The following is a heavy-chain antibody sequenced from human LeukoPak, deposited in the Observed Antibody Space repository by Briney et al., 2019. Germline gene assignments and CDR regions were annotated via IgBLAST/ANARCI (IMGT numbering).Heavy chain of an antibody. CDR1: GFTFSSYW. J-gene: IGHJ4*02. Sequence: GGSLRLSCAVSGFTFSSYWMHWVRQAPGKGLVWVSRINGDGRSTSYADCVKGRFTISRENAKNTLYLQMNSLRTEDTAVYYCARRHLPVDGTGRDDYWGQGTLVTVSS. CDR3: ARRHLPVDGTGRDDY. CDR2: INGDGRST. D-gene: IGHD6-19*01. V-gene: IGHV3-74*01.